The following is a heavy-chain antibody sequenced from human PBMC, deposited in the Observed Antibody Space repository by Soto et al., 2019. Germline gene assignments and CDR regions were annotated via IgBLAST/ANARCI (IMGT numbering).Heavy chain of an antibody. D-gene: IGHD5-18*01. CDR1: GLTLDDYA. J-gene: IGHJ4*01. V-gene: IGHV3-49*05. CDR3: TTMRAYNYGPPGN. Sequence: KSGGSLRLSCTTSGLTLDDYAMTWFRQAPGKGLEWVGFIRSRTYGGTTEYAASVKGRFTISRDDSKSIAYLQMCSLNTEDTAVYYCTTMRAYNYGPPGNWCQGTLVTVSS. CDR2: IRSRTYGGTT.